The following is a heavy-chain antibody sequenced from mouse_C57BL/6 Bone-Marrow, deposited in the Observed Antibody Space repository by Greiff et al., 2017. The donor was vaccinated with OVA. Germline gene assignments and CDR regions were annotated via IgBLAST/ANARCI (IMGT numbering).Heavy chain of an antibody. CDR1: GYTFTSYW. Sequence: VQLQQSGAKLVKPGASVKLSCKASGYTFTSYWMHWVKQRPGQGLEWIGMIHPNSGSTNYNEKFKSKATLTVDKSSSTAYMQLSSLTSEDSAVYSCAFSTTASSYGGGVDYWGQGTTLTVSS. CDR2: IHPNSGST. CDR3: AFSTTASSYGGGVDY. D-gene: IGHD1-1*01. V-gene: IGHV1-64*01. J-gene: IGHJ2*01.